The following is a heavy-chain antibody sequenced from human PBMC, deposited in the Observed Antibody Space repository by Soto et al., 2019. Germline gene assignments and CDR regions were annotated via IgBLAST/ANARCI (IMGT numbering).Heavy chain of an antibody. V-gene: IGHV3-23*01. CDR1: GFTFSSYA. J-gene: IGHJ5*02. CDR3: AKARGIDDLHPLNWFDP. Sequence: EVQLLESGGGLVQPWGSLRLSCAASGFTFSSYAMSWVRQAPGKGLEWVSAISGSGGSTYYADSVKGRFTISRDNSKNTLYLQMNSLRAEDTAVYYCAKARGIDDLHPLNWFDPWGQGTLVTVSS. D-gene: IGHD3-10*01. CDR2: ISGSGGST.